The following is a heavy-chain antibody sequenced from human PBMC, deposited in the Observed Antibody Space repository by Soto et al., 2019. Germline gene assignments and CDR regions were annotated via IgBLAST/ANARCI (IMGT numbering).Heavy chain of an antibody. CDR3: ARHDYYESSGSSSKGMHV. J-gene: IGHJ6*02. CDR1: GFRFSNHW. CDR2: IKEDGSEK. D-gene: IGHD3-22*01. V-gene: IGHV3-7*04. Sequence: GGSLRLSCAASGFRFSNHWMSWVRQAPGKGLEWVAYIKEDGSEKYYADSVKGRFTLSRDNAKNSLYVQMDSLRAGDTAVYYCARHDYYESSGSSSKGMHVWGQGTTVTVSS.